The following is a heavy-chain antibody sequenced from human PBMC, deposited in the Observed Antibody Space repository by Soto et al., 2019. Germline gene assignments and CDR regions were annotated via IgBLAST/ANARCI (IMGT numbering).Heavy chain of an antibody. V-gene: IGHV3-15*07. D-gene: IGHD3-10*01. CDR3: ATLATYGSESYYIM. Sequence: EVQLVESGGGLVKPGGSLRLSCAVSGFNVNDAWMNWVRQAPGKGLEWVGLLKSKPDGGTTDYTAPVRGRFTISRDDSKNTLYLQMSSLKTEDTAVYYCATLATYGSESYYIMWGQGTLVTVSS. CDR2: LKSKPDGGTT. J-gene: IGHJ4*02. CDR1: GFNVNDAW.